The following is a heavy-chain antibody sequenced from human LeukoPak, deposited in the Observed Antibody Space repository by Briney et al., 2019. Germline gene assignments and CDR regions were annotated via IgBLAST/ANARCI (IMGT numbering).Heavy chain of an antibody. CDR3: ARGDTRAEGIADY. J-gene: IGHJ4*02. CDR2: IIPIFGTA. V-gene: IGHV1-69*13. CDR1: GYTFTGHY. Sequence: SVKVSCKASGYTFTGHYIHWVRQAPGQGLEWMGGIIPIFGTANYAQKFQGRVTITADESTSTAYMELSSLRSEDTAVYYCARGDTRAEGIADYWGQGTLVTVSS. D-gene: IGHD6-13*01.